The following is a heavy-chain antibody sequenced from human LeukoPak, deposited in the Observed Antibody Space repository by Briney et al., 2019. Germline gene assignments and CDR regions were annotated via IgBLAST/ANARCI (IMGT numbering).Heavy chain of an antibody. CDR1: GYTFTSYD. V-gene: IGHV1-8*01. CDR3: ARVRYSSSSGADYFDY. D-gene: IGHD6-6*01. Sequence: ASVKLSCKASGYTFTSYDINWVRQATGQGLEWMGWMNPNSGNTGYAQKFQGRVTMTRNTSISTAYMELSSLRSEDTAVYYCARVRYSSSSGADYFDYWGQGTLVTVSS. CDR2: MNPNSGNT. J-gene: IGHJ4*02.